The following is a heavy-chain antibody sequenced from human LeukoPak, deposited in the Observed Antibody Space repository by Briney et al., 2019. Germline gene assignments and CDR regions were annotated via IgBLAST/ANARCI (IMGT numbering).Heavy chain of an antibody. V-gene: IGHV3-74*01. CDR1: GFTFDDYA. CDR2: INPGGSSI. CDR3: ARSNQADDY. J-gene: IGHJ4*02. D-gene: IGHD1-14*01. Sequence: PEGSLRLSCAASGFTFDDYAMHWVRQAPGKGLVWVARINPGGSSITYADSVKGRFTISRDNAKNTLYLQMDSLRAEDTGVYYCARSNQADDYWGQGTLVTVSS.